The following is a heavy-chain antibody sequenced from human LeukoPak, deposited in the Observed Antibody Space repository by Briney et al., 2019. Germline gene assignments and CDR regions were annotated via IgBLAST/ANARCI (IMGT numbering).Heavy chain of an antibody. CDR1: GASISGTTHY. CDR2: VYHSGST. CDR3: ARQDWGSGWFDP. V-gene: IGHV4-39*01. D-gene: IGHD7-27*01. J-gene: IGHJ5*02. Sequence: SETLSLTCTVSGASISGTTHYWGWIRQPPGKGLEWIGSVYHSGSTYYSPSLKRRATISVDTSKSQFSLKLSSVTAADTAVYYCARQDWGSGWFDPWGQGTLVTDSS.